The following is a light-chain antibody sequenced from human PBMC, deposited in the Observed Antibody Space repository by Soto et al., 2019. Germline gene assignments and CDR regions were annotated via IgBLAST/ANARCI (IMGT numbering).Light chain of an antibody. V-gene: IGKV3-20*01. J-gene: IGKJ2*01. CDR2: GAS. Sequence: EIVLTQSPGTLSLPRGERATLSCRASQSLSSNYLAWYQQKPGQSPRLLIYGASSRATDIPDTFSGSGSGTDFTLTISRLEPEDFAVYYCQHYESSPPSYTFGQGTKLEVK. CDR3: QHYESSPPSYT. CDR1: QSLSSNY.